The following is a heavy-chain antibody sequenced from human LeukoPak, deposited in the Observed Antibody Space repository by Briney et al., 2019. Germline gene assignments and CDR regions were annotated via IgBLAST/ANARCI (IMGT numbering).Heavy chain of an antibody. CDR2: ISSSSSYI. V-gene: IGHV3-21*04. CDR1: GFTFSSYS. D-gene: IGHD3-3*01. Sequence: GGSLRLSCAASGFTFSSYSMNWVRQAPGKGLEWVSSISSSSSYIYYADSVKGRFTISRDNAKNSLYLQMNSLRAEDTAVYYCARMGFWSGTDYWGQGTLVTVSS. J-gene: IGHJ4*02. CDR3: ARMGFWSGTDY.